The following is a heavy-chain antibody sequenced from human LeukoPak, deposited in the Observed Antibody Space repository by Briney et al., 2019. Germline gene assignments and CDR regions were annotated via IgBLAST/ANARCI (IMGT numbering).Heavy chain of an antibody. Sequence: PGGSLRLSRAASGFTFTIFGFNWVRQAPGKVPEWVSYIDARSGITYYADSVQGRFTISRDNAQESVFLQMNSLRADDTAVYYCARTYDFGRGPPGDAFDNWGPGTLVTVSS. J-gene: IGHJ3*02. V-gene: IGHV3-48*01. CDR2: IDARSGIT. CDR3: ARTYDFGRGPPGDAFDN. D-gene: IGHD3-3*01. CDR1: GFTFTIFG.